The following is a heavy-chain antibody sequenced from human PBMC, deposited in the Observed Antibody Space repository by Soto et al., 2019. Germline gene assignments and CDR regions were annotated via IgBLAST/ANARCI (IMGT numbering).Heavy chain of an antibody. Sequence: GGSLRLSCAASGFTFSSYSMNWVRQAPGKGLEWVSSISSSSSYIYYADSVKGRFTISRDNAKNSLYLQMNSLRAEDTAVYYCARDRDDGDYAFDIWGQGTMVTVSS. D-gene: IGHD4-17*01. CDR2: ISSSSSYI. J-gene: IGHJ3*02. CDR3: ARDRDDGDYAFDI. V-gene: IGHV3-21*01. CDR1: GFTFSSYS.